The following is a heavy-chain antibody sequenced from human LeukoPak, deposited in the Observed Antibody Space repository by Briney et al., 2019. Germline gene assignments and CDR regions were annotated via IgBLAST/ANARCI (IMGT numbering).Heavy chain of an antibody. Sequence: SVKVSCKASGFTFTSSAMQWVRQARGKRLAWIGWIVVGSGNTNYAQKFQERVTITRDMSTSTAYMELSSLRSEDTAVYYCAAESLAVASDYYYYGMDVWGQGTTVTVSS. J-gene: IGHJ6*02. V-gene: IGHV1-58*02. CDR1: GFTFTSSA. CDR3: AAESLAVASDYYYYGMDV. CDR2: IVVGSGNT. D-gene: IGHD6-19*01.